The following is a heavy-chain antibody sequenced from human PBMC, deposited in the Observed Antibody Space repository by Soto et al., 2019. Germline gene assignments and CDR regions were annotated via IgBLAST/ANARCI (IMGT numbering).Heavy chain of an antibody. CDR2: ISYDGSNK. D-gene: IGHD6-13*01. V-gene: IGHV3-30*04. Sequence: GGSLRLSCAASGFTFSSYAMHWVRQAPGKGLEWVAVISYDGSNKYYADSVKGRFTISRDNSKNTLYLQMNSLRAEDTAVYYCAKDLGSPRYSSSWYTQYYYYGMDVWGQGTTVTVSS. CDR1: GFTFSSYA. J-gene: IGHJ6*02. CDR3: AKDLGSPRYSSSWYTQYYYYGMDV.